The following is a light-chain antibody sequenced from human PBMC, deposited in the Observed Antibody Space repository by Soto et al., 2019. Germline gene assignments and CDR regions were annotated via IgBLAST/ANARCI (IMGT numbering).Light chain of an antibody. Sequence: QAVVTQPPSVSGAPGQRVTISCTGTNSNIGAGHEVHWYQQVPGKAPKLLIYEINNRPSGVPDRFSGSKSGTSASLGITGLQAEDEADYYCQSHDSSLSGWVFGGGTKLTVL. CDR2: EIN. V-gene: IGLV1-40*01. J-gene: IGLJ3*02. CDR3: QSHDSSLSGWV. CDR1: NSNIGAGHE.